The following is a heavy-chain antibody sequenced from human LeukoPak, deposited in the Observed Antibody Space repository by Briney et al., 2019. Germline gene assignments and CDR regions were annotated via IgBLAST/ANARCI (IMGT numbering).Heavy chain of an antibody. D-gene: IGHD3-22*01. V-gene: IGHV4-39*01. CDR2: IYYSGST. Sequence: PSETLSLTCTVSGGSISSSSHYWGWIRQPPGKGLEWIGSIYYSGSTYYNPSLKSRVTISVDTSKNQFSLKLSSVTAADTAVYYCASDSSGYYYFDYWGQGTLVTVSS. CDR1: GGSISSSSHY. CDR3: ASDSSGYYYFDY. J-gene: IGHJ4*02.